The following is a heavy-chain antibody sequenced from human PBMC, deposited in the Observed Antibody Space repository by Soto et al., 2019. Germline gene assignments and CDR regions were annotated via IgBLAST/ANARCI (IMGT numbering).Heavy chain of an antibody. J-gene: IGHJ2*01. CDR2: IIPIFGTA. CDR1: GGTFSSYA. D-gene: IGHD4-17*01. CDR3: ASSPPPTVTMYSRYFDL. V-gene: IGHV1-69*14. Sequence: QVQLVQSGAEVKKPGSSVKVSCKASGGTFSSYAINWVRQAPGQGLEWMGGIIPIFGTANYAQKFQGRVTITAXRSXNXDSMELRSLRSEDTAVYYCASSPPPTVTMYSRYFDLWGRGTLVTVSS.